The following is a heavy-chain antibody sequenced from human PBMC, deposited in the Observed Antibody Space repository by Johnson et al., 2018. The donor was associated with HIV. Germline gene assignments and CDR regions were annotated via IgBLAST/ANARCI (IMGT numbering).Heavy chain of an antibody. D-gene: IGHD6-13*01. CDR2: IRYDGSNK. CDR1: GFTFSSYG. CDR3: AKDGARIAAAQFDI. V-gene: IGHV3-30*02. Sequence: QMQLVESGGGVVQPGGSLRLSCAASGFTFSSYGMHWVRQAPGKGLEWVAFIRYDGSNKYYADSVKGRFTISRDNSKNTLYLQMNSLRAEDTAVYYCAKDGARIAAAQFDIWGQGTMVTVSS. J-gene: IGHJ3*02.